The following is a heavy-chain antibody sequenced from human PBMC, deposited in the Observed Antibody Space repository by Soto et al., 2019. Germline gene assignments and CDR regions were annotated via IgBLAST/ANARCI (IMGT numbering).Heavy chain of an antibody. J-gene: IGHJ5*02. Sequence: ASVKVSCKASGGTFSSYAISWVRQAPGQGLEWMGGIIPIFGTANYAQKFQGRVTITADESTSTAYMELSSLRSEDTAVYYCARSYDSSGYYYHWGQGTLVTVSS. CDR2: IIPIFGTA. D-gene: IGHD3-22*01. V-gene: IGHV1-69*13. CDR3: ARSYDSSGYYYH. CDR1: GGTFSSYA.